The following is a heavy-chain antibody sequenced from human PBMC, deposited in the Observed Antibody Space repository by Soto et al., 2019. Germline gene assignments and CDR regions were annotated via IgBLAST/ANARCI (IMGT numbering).Heavy chain of an antibody. CDR2: ISYDGSNK. D-gene: IGHD3-9*01. CDR1: GFTFSSYA. CDR3: ARSLLRYFDWLPGGY. J-gene: IGHJ4*02. Sequence: QVQLVESGGGVVQPGRSLRLSCAASGFTFSSYAMHWVRQAPGKGLEWVAVISYDGSNKYYADSVKGRFTISRDNSKNTLYLQMNSLRAEDTAVYYCARSLLRYFDWLPGGYWGQGTLVTVSS. V-gene: IGHV3-30-3*01.